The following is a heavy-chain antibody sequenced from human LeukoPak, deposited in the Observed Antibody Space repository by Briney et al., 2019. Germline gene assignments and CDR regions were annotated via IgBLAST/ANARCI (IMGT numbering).Heavy chain of an antibody. CDR2: IIPIFGTA. V-gene: IGHV1-69*05. Sequence: ASVKVSCKASGGTFSSYAISWVRQAPGQGLEWMGGIIPIFGTANYAQKFQGRVTITTDESTSTAYMELSSLRSEDTAVYYCARDIRGYSYGFHYWGQGTLVTVSS. D-gene: IGHD5-18*01. J-gene: IGHJ4*02. CDR3: ARDIRGYSYGFHY. CDR1: GGTFSSYA.